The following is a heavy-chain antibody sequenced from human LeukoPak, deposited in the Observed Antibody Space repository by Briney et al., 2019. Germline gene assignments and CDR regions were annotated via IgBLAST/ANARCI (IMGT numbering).Heavy chain of an antibody. CDR3: ATLTSPSSSWDAFDI. D-gene: IGHD6-13*01. V-gene: IGHV3-30*03. CDR1: GFTFSSYG. J-gene: IGHJ3*02. Sequence: GGSLRLSCAASGFTFSSYGMHWVRQAPGKGLEWVAVISYDGSNKYYADSVKGRFTISRDNSKNTLYLQMNSLRAEDTAVYYCATLTSPSSSWDAFDIWGQGTMVTVSS. CDR2: ISYDGSNK.